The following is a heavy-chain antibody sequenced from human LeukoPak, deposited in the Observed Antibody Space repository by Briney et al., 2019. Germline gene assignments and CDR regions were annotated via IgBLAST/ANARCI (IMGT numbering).Heavy chain of an antibody. CDR2: ISGSGGST. Sequence: GGSLRLSCAASGFTFSSYAMSWVRQAPGKGLEWVSAISGSGGSTYYADSVKGRFTISRDNSKNTLYLQMNSLRAKDTAVYYCAKDRGYSSVYGYFDYWGQGTLVTVSS. D-gene: IGHD6-13*01. J-gene: IGHJ4*02. V-gene: IGHV3-23*01. CDR1: GFTFSSYA. CDR3: AKDRGYSSVYGYFDY.